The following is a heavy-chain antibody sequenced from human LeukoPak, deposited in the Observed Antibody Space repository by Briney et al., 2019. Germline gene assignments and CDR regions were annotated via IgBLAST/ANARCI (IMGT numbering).Heavy chain of an antibody. D-gene: IGHD5-24*01. V-gene: IGHV3-21*01. CDR1: EFSFSSYS. Sequence: GGSLRLSCAASEFSFSSYSMNWVRQAPGKGLEWVSSISSSSSWIFYADSVKGRFTISRDNAKNSLYLQMNSLRAEDTAVYYCARDGYNLKRFDYWGQGTLVTVSS. J-gene: IGHJ4*02. CDR2: ISSSSSWI. CDR3: ARDGYNLKRFDY.